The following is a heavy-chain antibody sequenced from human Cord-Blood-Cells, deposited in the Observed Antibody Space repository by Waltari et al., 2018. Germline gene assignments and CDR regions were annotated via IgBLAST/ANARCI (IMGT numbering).Heavy chain of an antibody. J-gene: IGHJ4*02. V-gene: IGHV4-34*01. CDR1: GGSFSGYY. CDR3: QDIVVVPAAIERRTFDY. CDR2: INHSGST. D-gene: IGHD2-2*02. Sequence: TCAVYGGSFSGYYWSWIRQPPGKGLEWIGEINHSGSTNYNPSLKSRVTISVDTSKNQFSLKLSSVTAADTAVYYCQDIVVVPAAIERRTFDYWGQGTLVTVSS.